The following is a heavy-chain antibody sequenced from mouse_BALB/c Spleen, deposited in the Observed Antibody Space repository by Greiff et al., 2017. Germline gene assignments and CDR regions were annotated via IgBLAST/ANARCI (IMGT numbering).Heavy chain of an antibody. CDR3: ARVRTTVVATNFDY. CDR1: GFTFSSYA. V-gene: IGHV5-6-5*01. J-gene: IGHJ2*01. D-gene: IGHD1-1*01. CDR2: ISSGGST. Sequence: EVQLVESGGGLVKPGGSLKLSCAASGFTFSSYAMSWVRQTPEKRLEWVASISSGGSTYYPDSVKGRFTISRDNARNILYLQMSSLRSEDTAMYYCARVRTTVVATNFDYWGQGTTLTVSS.